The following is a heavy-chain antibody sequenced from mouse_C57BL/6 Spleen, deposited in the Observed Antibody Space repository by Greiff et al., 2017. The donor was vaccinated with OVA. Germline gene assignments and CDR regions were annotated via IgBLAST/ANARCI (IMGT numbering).Heavy chain of an antibody. CDR1: GYTFTDYN. CDR2: INPNNGGT. V-gene: IGHV1-18*01. D-gene: IGHD1-1*01. Sequence: VHVKQSGPELVKPGASVKIPCKASGYTFTDYNMDWVKQSHGKSLEWIGDINPNNGGTIYNQKFKGKATLTVDKSSSTAYMELRSLTSEDTAVYYCARKEGLRWFAYWGQGTLVTVSA. CDR3: ARKEGLRWFAY. J-gene: IGHJ3*01.